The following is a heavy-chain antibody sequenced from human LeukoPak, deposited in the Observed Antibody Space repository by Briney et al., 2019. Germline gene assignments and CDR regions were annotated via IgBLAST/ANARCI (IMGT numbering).Heavy chain of an antibody. J-gene: IGHJ4*02. CDR2: IIPIFGTA. Sequence: SVKVSCKASGGTFSSYAISWVRQAPGQGLEWMGGIIPIFGTANCAQKFQGRVTITTDESTSTAYMELSSLRSEDTAVYYCARESTIFGVVTSFDYWGQGTLVTVSS. CDR1: GGTFSSYA. D-gene: IGHD3-3*01. CDR3: ARESTIFGVVTSFDY. V-gene: IGHV1-69*05.